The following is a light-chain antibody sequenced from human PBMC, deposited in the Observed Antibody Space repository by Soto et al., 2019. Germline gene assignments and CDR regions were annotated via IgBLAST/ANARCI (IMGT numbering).Light chain of an antibody. CDR1: QSVPSKY. J-gene: IGKJ1*01. CDR2: GAS. Sequence: EIVLTQSPGTLSLSPGERATLSCRASQSVPSKYLAWYQQNPGQAPRLLIYGASNRATGIPDKFSGSGSGTDFTLTISRLEPEDFAVYYCQQYGTSPRTFGQGTTVDIK. CDR3: QQYGTSPRT. V-gene: IGKV3-20*01.